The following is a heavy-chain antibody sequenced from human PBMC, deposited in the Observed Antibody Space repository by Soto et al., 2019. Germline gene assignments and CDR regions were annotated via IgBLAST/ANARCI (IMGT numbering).Heavy chain of an antibody. J-gene: IGHJ4*02. Sequence: EVQLVESGGGLVKPGGSLRLSCAASGFTFSSYSMNWVRQAPGKGLEWVSSISSSSSYIYYADSVKGRFTISRDNAKNSPYLQMNRLGAEDTAVYYCARVGGQLVPGFDYWGQGTLVTVSS. D-gene: IGHD6-6*01. CDR3: ARVGGQLVPGFDY. CDR1: GFTFSSYS. CDR2: ISSSSSYI. V-gene: IGHV3-21*01.